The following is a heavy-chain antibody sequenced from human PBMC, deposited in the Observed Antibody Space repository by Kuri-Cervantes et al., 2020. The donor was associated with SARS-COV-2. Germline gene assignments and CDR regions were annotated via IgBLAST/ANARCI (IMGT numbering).Heavy chain of an antibody. J-gene: IGHJ5*02. D-gene: IGHD1-26*01. Sequence: SGPTLVKPTQTLTLTCTFSGFPLSTSGMCVSWIRQPPGKALEWLARIDWDDDTFYNASLKTRLTISKDTSKKQVVLTMTNMDPVDTATYYCARTYSGDYLNWFDPWGQGILVTVSS. V-gene: IGHV2-70*17. CDR3: ARTYSGDYLNWFDP. CDR2: IDWDDDT. CDR1: GFPLSTSGMC.